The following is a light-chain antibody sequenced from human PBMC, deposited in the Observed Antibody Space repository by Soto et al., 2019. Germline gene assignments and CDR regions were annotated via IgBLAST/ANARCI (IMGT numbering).Light chain of an antibody. V-gene: IGKV1-5*01. CDR1: QSISSW. J-gene: IGKJ1*01. CDR2: DAS. Sequence: QMTQSPSTLSASVGDRVTITCRASQSISSWLAWYQQKPGKAPKLLIYDASSLESGIPSRFSGSGSGTEFTLTISSLQPDDFATYYCQHYKMYSPWTFGQGTKVDIK. CDR3: QHYKMYSPWT.